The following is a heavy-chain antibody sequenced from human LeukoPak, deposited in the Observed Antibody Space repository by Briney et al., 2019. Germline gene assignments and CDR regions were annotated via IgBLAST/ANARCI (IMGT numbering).Heavy chain of an antibody. D-gene: IGHD2-15*01. J-gene: IGHJ3*02. Sequence: PGESLKISCKGSGYSFTGYWTGWVRQMPGKGLEWMGIIYPGDSDTRYSPSFQGQVTISADKSISTAYLQWSSLKASDTAMYYCARRGGYCSGGSCSERGAFDIWGQGTMVTVSS. CDR1: GYSFTGYW. CDR3: ARRGGYCSGGSCSERGAFDI. V-gene: IGHV5-51*01. CDR2: IYPGDSDT.